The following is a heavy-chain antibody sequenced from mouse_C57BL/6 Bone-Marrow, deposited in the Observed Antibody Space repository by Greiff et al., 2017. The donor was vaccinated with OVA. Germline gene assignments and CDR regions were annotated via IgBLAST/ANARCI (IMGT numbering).Heavy chain of an antibody. J-gene: IGHJ4*01. D-gene: IGHD3-2*02. CDR3: ARQLRLRRDYAMDY. CDR2: IYPGDGDT. Sequence: QVQLKQSGPELVKPGASVKISCKASGYAFSSSWMNWVKQRPGKGLEWIGRIYPGDGDTNYNGKFKGKATLTADKSSSTAYMQLSSLTSEDSAVYFCARQLRLRRDYAMDYWGQGTSVTVSS. CDR1: GYAFSSSW. V-gene: IGHV1-82*01.